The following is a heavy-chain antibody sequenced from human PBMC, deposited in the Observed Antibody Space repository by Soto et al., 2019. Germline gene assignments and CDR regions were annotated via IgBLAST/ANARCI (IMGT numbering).Heavy chain of an antibody. V-gene: IGHV4-34*01. CDR1: GESFSVYY. D-gene: IGHD1-26*01. J-gene: IGHJ4*02. CDR3: ARGRSNGAFDS. CDR2: INHSGST. Sequence: QVQLQQWGAGLLKPSETLSLTCGVYGESFSVYYWSWIRQPPGKGLEWIGEINHSGSTNYNPSLKSRVTISVDTSKNHLSLKLSSVTAADTAVYYCARGRSNGAFDSWGQGALVTVSS.